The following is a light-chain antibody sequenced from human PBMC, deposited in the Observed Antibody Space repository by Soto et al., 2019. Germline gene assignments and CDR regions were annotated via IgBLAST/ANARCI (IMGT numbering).Light chain of an antibody. Sequence: SVLAQPASVSGSPVQSIAISCTGTSSDVGSYNSVSWYQQYPGKAPTLMIHDVSDRPSGVSNRFSGSKSGNTASLTISGLQAEDEADYYCSSFTSSSSYVFGSGTKVTVL. CDR3: SSFTSSSSYV. V-gene: IGLV2-14*03. CDR1: SSDVGSYNS. J-gene: IGLJ1*01. CDR2: DVS.